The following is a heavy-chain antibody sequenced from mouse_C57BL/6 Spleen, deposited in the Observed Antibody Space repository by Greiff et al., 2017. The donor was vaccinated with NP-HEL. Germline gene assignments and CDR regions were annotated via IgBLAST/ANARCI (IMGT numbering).Heavy chain of an antibody. V-gene: IGHV5-16*01. J-gene: IGHJ3*01. CDR1: GFTFSDYY. CDR2: INYDGSST. Sequence: EVQLVESEGGLVQPGSSMKLSCTASGFTFSDYYMAWVRQVPEKGLEWVANINYDGSSTYYLDSLKSRFIISRDNAKNILYLQMSSLKSEDTATYYCAREEGAGFAYWGQGTLVTVSA. CDR3: AREEGAGFAY.